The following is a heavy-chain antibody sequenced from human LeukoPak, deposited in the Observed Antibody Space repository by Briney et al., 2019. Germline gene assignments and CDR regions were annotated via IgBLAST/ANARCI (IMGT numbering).Heavy chain of an antibody. CDR2: ISWNSGTI. Sequence: GRSLRLSCAASGFTLDDYAMHWVRQAPGKGLEWVSGISWNSGTIGYADSAKGRFTISRDNAKNSLYLQMNSLRAEDTALYYCAKDSYHGFTTVRGFDYWGQGTLVTVSS. V-gene: IGHV3-9*01. CDR1: GFTLDDYA. CDR3: AKDSYHGFTTVRGFDY. D-gene: IGHD3-10*01. J-gene: IGHJ4*02.